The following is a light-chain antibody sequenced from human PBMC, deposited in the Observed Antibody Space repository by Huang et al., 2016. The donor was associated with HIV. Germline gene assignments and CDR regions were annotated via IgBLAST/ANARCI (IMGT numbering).Light chain of an antibody. J-gene: IGKJ1*01. CDR2: AAS. CDR3: QQYNNWPPWT. Sequence: EMVMTQSPATLSVSPGERVTLSCRASQRVSSNLAWYQQKPGQAPRLLIYAASTRATGIPARFSGSGSGTEFTLTISSLQSEDFAVYYCQQYNNWPPWTFGQGTKVEIK. V-gene: IGKV3-15*01. CDR1: QRVSSN.